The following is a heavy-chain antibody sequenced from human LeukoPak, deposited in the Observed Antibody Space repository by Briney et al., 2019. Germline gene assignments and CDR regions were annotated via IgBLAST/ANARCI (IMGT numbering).Heavy chain of an antibody. D-gene: IGHD3-9*01. CDR1: GFTFSSYA. Sequence: GGSLRLSCAASGFTFSSYAMSWVRQAPGKGLVWVSRINGDGRNINYADSVRGRFTISRDNAKNTLYLQMNTLRVEDTAVYYCTRDLMDYDVSTGLHHYYMDVWGQGTTVTVSS. J-gene: IGHJ6*02. V-gene: IGHV3-74*01. CDR3: TRDLMDYDVSTGLHHYYMDV. CDR2: INGDGRNI.